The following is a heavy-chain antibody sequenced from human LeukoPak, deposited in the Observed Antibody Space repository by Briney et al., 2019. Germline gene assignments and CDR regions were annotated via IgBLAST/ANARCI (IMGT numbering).Heavy chain of an antibody. CDR3: AELGITMIGGV. CDR2: ISSSGSTI. Sequence: PGGSLRLSCAASGFTFSSYEMNWVRQAPGKGVEWVSYISSSGSTIYYADPVKGRFTISRDNAKNSLYLQMNSLRAEDTAVYYCAELGITMIGGVWGKGTTVTISS. D-gene: IGHD3-10*02. J-gene: IGHJ6*04. CDR1: GFTFSSYE. V-gene: IGHV3-48*03.